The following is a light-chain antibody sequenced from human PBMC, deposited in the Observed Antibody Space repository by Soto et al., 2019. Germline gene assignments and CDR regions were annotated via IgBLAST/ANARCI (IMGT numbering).Light chain of an antibody. Sequence: QSVLTQPPSASGTPGQRVTISCSGSSSNIGSNTVNWYQQLPGTAPKLLIYSNNQRPSGVPDRFSGSKSGTSASLAISGLQSEDEADYYCQAWDSSTVVFGGGTQLTVL. V-gene: IGLV1-44*01. CDR1: SSNIGSNT. CDR3: QAWDSSTVV. CDR2: SNN. J-gene: IGLJ2*01.